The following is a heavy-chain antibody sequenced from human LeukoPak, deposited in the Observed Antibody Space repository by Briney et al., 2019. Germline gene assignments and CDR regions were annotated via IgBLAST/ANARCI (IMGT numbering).Heavy chain of an antibody. CDR3: ASSYGFWSGHTRLDY. J-gene: IGHJ4*02. CDR1: GFTLSSYS. V-gene: IGHV3-48*01. Sequence: GGSLRLSCAASGFTLSSYSMNWVRQAPGKGLEWVSYISSSSSTIYYADSVKGRFTISRDNAKNSLYLQMNSLRAEDTAVYYCASSYGFWSGHTRLDYWGQGTLVTVSS. CDR2: ISSSSSTI. D-gene: IGHD3-3*01.